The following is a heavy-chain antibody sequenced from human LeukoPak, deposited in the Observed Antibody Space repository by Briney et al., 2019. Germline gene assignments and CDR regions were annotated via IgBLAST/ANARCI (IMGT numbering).Heavy chain of an antibody. Sequence: GGSLRLSCAASDFSVNTNFMNWVRQAPGKGLEWVSVILTSGTTYYADSVKGRFTISRDNSKNTLYLQMNSLRAEDTAVYYCARATGPADAFDIWGQGTMVTVSS. CDR1: DFSVNTNF. J-gene: IGHJ3*02. CDR2: ILTSGTT. V-gene: IGHV3-53*01. CDR3: ARATGPADAFDI.